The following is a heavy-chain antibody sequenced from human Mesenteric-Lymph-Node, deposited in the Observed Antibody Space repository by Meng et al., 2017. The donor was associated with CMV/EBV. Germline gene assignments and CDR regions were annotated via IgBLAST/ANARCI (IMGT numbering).Heavy chain of an antibody. CDR3: ARDKNYDILTGYYLSFADY. Sequence: GGSLRLSCAASGFTFKNHWMSWARQAPGKGLEWVANINEDGSQKYYADSLKGRFTISRDNAKNSLYLQMNSLRAEDTAVYYCARDKNYDILTGYYLSFADYWGQGTLVTVSS. V-gene: IGHV3-7*01. D-gene: IGHD3-9*01. CDR2: INEDGSQK. J-gene: IGHJ4*02. CDR1: GFTFKNHW.